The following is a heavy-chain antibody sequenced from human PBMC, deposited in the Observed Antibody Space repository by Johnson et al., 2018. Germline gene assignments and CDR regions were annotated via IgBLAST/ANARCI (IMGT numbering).Heavy chain of an antibody. J-gene: IGHJ3*02. CDR2: IKQDGSEK. Sequence: VQLVESGGGLVQPGGSLRLSCAASGFTFSSYWMSWVRQAPGKGLEWVANIKQDGSEKYYVDSVNGRFTISRDNAKNSLYLQMNSLRAEDTAVYYCARELDGGLGEDAFDIWGQGTMVTVSS. CDR1: GFTFSSYW. CDR3: ARELDGGLGEDAFDI. V-gene: IGHV3-7*01. D-gene: IGHD3-10*01.